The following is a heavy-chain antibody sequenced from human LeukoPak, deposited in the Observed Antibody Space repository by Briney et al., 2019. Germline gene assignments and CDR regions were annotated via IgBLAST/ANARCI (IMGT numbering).Heavy chain of an antibody. D-gene: IGHD1-26*01. J-gene: IGHJ4*02. Sequence: ASVKVSCKASGYTFTSYYLHWVRQAPGQGLEWMGIINPSSGSTSYAQKFQGGVTMTRDTSTSTVYMELSSLRSEDTAVYYCAKDNFGVSGKYYFFDYWGQGTLVTVSP. V-gene: IGHV1-46*01. CDR2: INPSSGST. CDR3: AKDNFGVSGKYYFFDY. CDR1: GYTFTSYY.